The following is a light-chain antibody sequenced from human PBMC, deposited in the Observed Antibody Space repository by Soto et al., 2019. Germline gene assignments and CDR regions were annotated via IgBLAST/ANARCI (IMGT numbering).Light chain of an antibody. CDR3: QQRSTWA. V-gene: IGKV3-11*01. J-gene: IGKJ5*01. Sequence: NVLTQSPATLSLSPGERATLSCRASQSVGSYLAWYQQKPGQAPRLLIYDSSNRATGIPARFSGSGSGTDFILTISSLEPEDFAVYYCQQRSTWAFGQGTRLEMK. CDR1: QSVGSY. CDR2: DSS.